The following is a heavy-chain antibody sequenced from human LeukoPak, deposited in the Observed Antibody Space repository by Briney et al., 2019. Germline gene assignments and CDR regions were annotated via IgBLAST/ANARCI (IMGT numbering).Heavy chain of an antibody. CDR2: INPSGGST. J-gene: IGHJ4*02. V-gene: IGHV1-46*01. Sequence: ASVKVSCKASGGTFSSYAISWVRQAPGQGLEWMGIINPSGGSTSYAQKFQGRVTMTRDTSTSTVYMELSSLRSEDTAVYYCARNSADCGGDCYSARFVVGYFDYWGQGTLVTVSS. CDR3: ARNSADCGGDCYSARFVVGYFDY. CDR1: GGTFSSYA. D-gene: IGHD2-21*02.